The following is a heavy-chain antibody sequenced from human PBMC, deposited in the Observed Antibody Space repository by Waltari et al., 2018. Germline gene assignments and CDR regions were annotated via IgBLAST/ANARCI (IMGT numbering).Heavy chain of an antibody. D-gene: IGHD3-10*01. V-gene: IGHV4-39*01. CDR3: ARHRGYETTFDY. J-gene: IGHJ4*02. CDR2: IYYSGST. CDR1: GGTISSSSYY. Sequence: QLQLQESGPGLVKPSEPLSLTCTVSGGTISSSSYYWGWIRQPPGQGLEWIGSIYYSGSTYYNPSLKSRVTISVDTSKNQFSLKLSSVTAADTAVYYCARHRGYETTFDYWGQGTLVTVSS.